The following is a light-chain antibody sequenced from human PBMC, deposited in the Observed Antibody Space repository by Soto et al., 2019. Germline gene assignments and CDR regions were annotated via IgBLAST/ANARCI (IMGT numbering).Light chain of an antibody. Sequence: QSVLTQPASVSGSPGRSISISCSGTSGDVGVYSYVSWYQHHPGKAPKLIIFEAFNRPSGVSNRFSGSKSGNTASLTISGLQAVDGADYSCRSYPARSTYVFGAGTKVIVL. J-gene: IGLJ1*01. CDR3: RSYPARSTYV. CDR1: SGDVGVYSY. V-gene: IGLV2-14*01. CDR2: EAF.